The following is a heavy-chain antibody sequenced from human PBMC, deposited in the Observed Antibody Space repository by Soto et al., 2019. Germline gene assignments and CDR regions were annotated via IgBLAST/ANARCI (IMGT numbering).Heavy chain of an antibody. V-gene: IGHV3-30-3*01. D-gene: IGHD5-18*01. CDR2: ISYDGSNK. CDR3: ARDTARPAMEYYFDY. J-gene: IGHJ4*02. Sequence: QVQLVESGGGVVQPGRSLRLSCAASGFTFSSYAMHWVRQAPGKGLEWVAVISYDGSNKYYADSVKGRFTISRDNSKNTLYLQMNSRRAEDTAVYYCARDTARPAMEYYFDYWGQGTLVTVSS. CDR1: GFTFSSYA.